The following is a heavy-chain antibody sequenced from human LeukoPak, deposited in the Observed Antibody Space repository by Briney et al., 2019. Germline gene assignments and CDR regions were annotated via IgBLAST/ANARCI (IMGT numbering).Heavy chain of an antibody. CDR3: ARDGSGSYYGNFDY. CDR2: INPNSGGT. D-gene: IGHD1-26*01. Sequence: ASVKVSCKASGGTFTGYYMHWVRQAPGQGLEWMGWINPNSGGTNYAQKFQGWVTMTRDTSISTAYMELSRLRSDDTAVYYCARDGSGSYYGNFDYWGQGTLVTVSS. V-gene: IGHV1-2*04. J-gene: IGHJ4*02. CDR1: GGTFTGYY.